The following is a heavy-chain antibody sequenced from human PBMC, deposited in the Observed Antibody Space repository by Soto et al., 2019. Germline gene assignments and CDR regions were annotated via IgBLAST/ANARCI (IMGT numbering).Heavy chain of an antibody. CDR3: ARHGKAYGDSITPVGAFDT. Sequence: SSETLSLTCTVSGGSISSGDYYWSWIRQPPGKGLEWIGYIYYSGSTYYNPSLKSRVTISVDTSKNQFSLKLSSVTAADSAVYYCARHGKAYGDSITPVGAFDTWGQGTMVTVSS. D-gene: IGHD4-17*01. CDR2: IYYSGST. J-gene: IGHJ3*02. CDR1: GGSISSGDYY. V-gene: IGHV4-30-4*01.